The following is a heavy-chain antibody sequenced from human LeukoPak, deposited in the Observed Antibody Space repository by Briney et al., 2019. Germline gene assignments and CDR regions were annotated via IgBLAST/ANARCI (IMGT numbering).Heavy chain of an antibody. CDR3: ARAVTVVTRGGLVFDY. CDR2: ISSSSNTI. D-gene: IGHD2-21*02. V-gene: IGHV3-48*02. CDR1: GFTFSSYS. J-gene: IGHJ4*02. Sequence: GGSLRLSCAASGFTFSSYSMNWVRQAPGKGLEWESYISSSSNTIYYADSVKGRFTISRDNAKNSLFLQMNSLRDEDTSVYYCARAVTVVTRGGLVFDYWGQGTLVTVSS.